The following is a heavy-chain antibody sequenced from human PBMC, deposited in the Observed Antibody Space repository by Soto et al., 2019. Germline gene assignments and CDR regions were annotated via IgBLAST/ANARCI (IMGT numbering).Heavy chain of an antibody. J-gene: IGHJ6*02. CDR3: ARDPYGQSSIYYYGMDV. D-gene: IGHD3-10*01. CDR2: IYYSGST. CDR1: GGSISSGGYY. Sequence: PSETLSLTCTVSGGSISSGGYYWSWIRQHPGKGLEWIGYIYYSGSTYYNPSLKSRVTISVDTSKNQFSLKLSSVTAADTAVYYCARDPYGQSSIYYYGMDVWGQGTTVTV. V-gene: IGHV4-31*03.